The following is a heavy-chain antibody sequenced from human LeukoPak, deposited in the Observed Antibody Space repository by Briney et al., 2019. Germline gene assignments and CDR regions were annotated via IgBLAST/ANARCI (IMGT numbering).Heavy chain of an antibody. V-gene: IGHV3-23*01. J-gene: IGHJ4*02. Sequence: GGTLRLSCAASGFTFSSYGMSWVRQAPGKGLEWVSAISGSGGSTYYADSVKGRFTISRDNSKNTLYLQMNSLRAEDTAVYYCAKVKAYCGGDCYYFDYWGQGTLVTVSS. CDR2: ISGSGGST. CDR3: AKVKAYCGGDCYYFDY. D-gene: IGHD2-21*02. CDR1: GFTFSSYG.